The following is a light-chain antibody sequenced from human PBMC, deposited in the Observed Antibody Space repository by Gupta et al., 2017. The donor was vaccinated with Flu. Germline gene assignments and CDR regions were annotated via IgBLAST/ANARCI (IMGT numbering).Light chain of an antibody. V-gene: IGKV1-12*01. CDR1: EDISTW. Sequence: DIQMTQSPSSMSASVGDSVTITCRASEDISTWLAWYQQKPGGVPKLLIYAAPTLQSGVPSLFSGSESGTDFTLTITNLQPEDFATYFCQQANSVPGVTFGPGTKVEIK. CDR2: AAP. J-gene: IGKJ3*01. CDR3: QQANSVPGVT.